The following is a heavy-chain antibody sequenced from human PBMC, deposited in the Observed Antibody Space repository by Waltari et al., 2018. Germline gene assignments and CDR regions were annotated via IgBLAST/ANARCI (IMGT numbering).Heavy chain of an antibody. D-gene: IGHD6-13*01. J-gene: IGHJ4*02. CDR2: IKNDGSAK. Sequence: EVQLVESGGGLVQPGGSLRLSCAASGFIFSSYWMSWVRQAPGKGLEWVANIKNDGSAKYYVESVKGRFTISRNNAENSLYLQMNSLRADDTAVYYCATSEAAAGNDWGQGTLVSVSS. V-gene: IGHV3-7*01. CDR1: GFIFSSYW. CDR3: ATSEAAAGND.